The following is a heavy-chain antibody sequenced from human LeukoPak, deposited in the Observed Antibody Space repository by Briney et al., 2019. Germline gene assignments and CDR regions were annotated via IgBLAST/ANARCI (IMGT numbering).Heavy chain of an antibody. CDR1: GYTLTELS. V-gene: IGHV1-24*01. Sequence: ASVKVSCKVSGYTLTELSMHWVRQAPGKGLEWMGGFDPEVGETIYAQKFRGRVTMTEDTSPDTAYMELSSLRSEDTAVYYCVKLSEAQLGRRQYYSDYWGQGTLVTVSS. CDR3: VKLSEAQLGRRQYYSDY. CDR2: FDPEVGET. D-gene: IGHD3-16*01. J-gene: IGHJ4*02.